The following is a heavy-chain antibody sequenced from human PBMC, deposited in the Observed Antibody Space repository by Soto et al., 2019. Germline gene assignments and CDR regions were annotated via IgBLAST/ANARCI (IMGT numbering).Heavy chain of an antibody. CDR3: ARTLYSYGPDYYFDY. Sequence: PSETLSLTCTVSGGSISSSSYYWGWIRQPPGKGLEWIGSIYYSGSTYYNPSLKSRVTISVDTSKNQFSLKLSSVTAADTAVYYCARTLYSYGPDYYFDYWGQGTLVTVSS. J-gene: IGHJ4*02. D-gene: IGHD5-18*01. CDR1: GGSISSSSYY. V-gene: IGHV4-39*01. CDR2: IYYSGST.